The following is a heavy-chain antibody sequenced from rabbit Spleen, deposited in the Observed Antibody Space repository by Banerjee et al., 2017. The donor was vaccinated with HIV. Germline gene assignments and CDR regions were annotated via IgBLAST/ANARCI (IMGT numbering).Heavy chain of an antibody. CDR3: ARNYVNAFDP. CDR1: GFSFSSNW. D-gene: IGHD1-1*01. CDR2: IDTSDGDT. V-gene: IGHV1S45*01. Sequence: LEESGGGLVKPGGTLTLTCTVSGFSFSSNWICWVRQAPGKGLEWIACIDTSDGDTVYARWPKGRFTISKASSTTVTLQMTSLTAAYTATDFCARNYVNAFDPWGQGTLVTVS. J-gene: IGHJ2*01.